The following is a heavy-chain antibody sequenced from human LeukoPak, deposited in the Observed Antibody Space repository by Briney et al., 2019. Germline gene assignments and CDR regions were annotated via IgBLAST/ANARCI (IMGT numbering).Heavy chain of an antibody. Sequence: GGSLRLSCAASGFTFSSYWVSWVRQAPGKGLEWVANIKQDGSEKYYVDSVKGRFTISRDNAKNSLYLQMNSLRAEDTAVYYCARTYCGGDCYTYYFDYWGQGTLVTVSS. CDR3: ARTYCGGDCYTYYFDY. CDR1: GFTFSSYW. V-gene: IGHV3-7*01. CDR2: IKQDGSEK. D-gene: IGHD2-21*02. J-gene: IGHJ4*02.